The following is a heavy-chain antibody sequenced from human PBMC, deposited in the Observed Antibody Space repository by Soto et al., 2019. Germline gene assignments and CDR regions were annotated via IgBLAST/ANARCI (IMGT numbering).Heavy chain of an antibody. V-gene: IGHV6-1*01. D-gene: IGHD6-6*01. Sequence: SQTLSRTCAISGDGVSSNSAAGNWIRQSPSRVLEWLGRTYYRSKWYNDYAVSVKSRITINPDTSKNQFCLQLNSVTPEDTAVYYCARSIAARRVLYYYYGMDVWGQGTAVTVSS. CDR3: ARSIAARRVLYYYYGMDV. CDR2: TYYRSKWYN. J-gene: IGHJ6*02. CDR1: GDGVSSNSAA.